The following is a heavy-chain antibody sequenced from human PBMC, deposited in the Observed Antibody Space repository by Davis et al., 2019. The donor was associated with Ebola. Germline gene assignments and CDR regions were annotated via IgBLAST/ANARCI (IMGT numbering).Heavy chain of an antibody. J-gene: IGHJ3*02. V-gene: IGHV4-59*08. Sequence: PSETLSLTCTVSGGSISSYYWSWIRQPPGKGLEWIGYIYYSGSTNYNPSLKSRVTISPDTSKNQFSLKLSSVTAADTAVYYCARHWGRSFDMWGQGTVVTVSS. CDR3: ARHWGRSFDM. CDR1: GGSISSYY. D-gene: IGHD7-27*01. CDR2: IYYSGST.